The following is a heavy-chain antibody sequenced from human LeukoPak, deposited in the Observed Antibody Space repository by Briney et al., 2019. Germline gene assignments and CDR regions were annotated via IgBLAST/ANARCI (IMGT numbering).Heavy chain of an antibody. J-gene: IGHJ6*03. Sequence: ASVKVSCKASGYTFTSYYMHWVRQAPGQGLEWMGWINPNSGGTNYAQKFQGRVTMTRDTSISTAYMELSRLRSDDTAVYYCARDHSYGYYYYYMDVWGKGTTVTVSS. D-gene: IGHD5-18*01. CDR3: ARDHSYGYYYYYMDV. CDR1: GYTFTSYY. CDR2: INPNSGGT. V-gene: IGHV1-2*02.